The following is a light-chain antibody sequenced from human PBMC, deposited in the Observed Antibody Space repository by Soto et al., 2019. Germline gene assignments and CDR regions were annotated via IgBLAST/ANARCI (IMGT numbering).Light chain of an antibody. CDR1: SSNIGSNT. V-gene: IGLV1-44*01. CDR3: AAWDDSLRGV. J-gene: IGLJ1*01. CDR2: SNT. Sequence: QSVLTQPPSASGTPGQRVTIPCSGSSSNIGSNTVNWYQQLPGTAPKLLIYSNTQRPSGVPDRFSGSKSGTSASLAISGLQSVDEAVYYCAAWDDSLRGVFGTGTKLTVL.